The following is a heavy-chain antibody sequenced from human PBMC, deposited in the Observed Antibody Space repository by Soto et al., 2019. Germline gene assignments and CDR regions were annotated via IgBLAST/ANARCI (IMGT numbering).Heavy chain of an antibody. J-gene: IGHJ3*02. CDR2: INPNSGGT. Sequence: VSCKASGYTFTGYYMHWVRQAPGQGLEWMGWINPNSGGTNYAQKFQGWVTMTRDTSISTAYMGLSRLRSDDTAVYYCARYYYDSSGPGSGAFDIWGQGTMVTVSS. V-gene: IGHV1-2*04. CDR1: GYTFTGYY. CDR3: ARYYYDSSGPGSGAFDI. D-gene: IGHD3-22*01.